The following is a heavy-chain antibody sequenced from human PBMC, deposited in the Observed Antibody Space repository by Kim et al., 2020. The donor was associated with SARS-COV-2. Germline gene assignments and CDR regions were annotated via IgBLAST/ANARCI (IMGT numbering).Heavy chain of an antibody. Sequence: SETLSLTCAVYGGSFSGYYWSWIRQPPGKGLEWIGEINHSGSTNYNPSLKSRVTISVDTSKNQFSLKLSSVTAADTAVYYCARGPVDTAMGCGFDIWGQG. CDR1: GGSFSGYY. CDR2: INHSGST. CDR3: ARGPVDTAMGCGFDI. J-gene: IGHJ3*02. D-gene: IGHD5-18*01. V-gene: IGHV4-34*01.